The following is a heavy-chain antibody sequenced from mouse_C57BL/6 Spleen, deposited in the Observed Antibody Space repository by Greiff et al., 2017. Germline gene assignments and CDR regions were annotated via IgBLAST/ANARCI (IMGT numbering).Heavy chain of an antibody. Sequence: DVQLVESEGGLVQPGSSMKLSCTASGFTFSDYYMAWVRQVPEKGLEWVANINYDGSSTYYLDSLKSRFIISRDNAKNILYLQMSSLKSEDTATYYCARATVVVQYYFDYWGQGTTLTVSS. CDR3: ARATVVVQYYFDY. V-gene: IGHV5-16*01. D-gene: IGHD1-1*01. CDR1: GFTFSDYY. J-gene: IGHJ2*01. CDR2: INYDGSST.